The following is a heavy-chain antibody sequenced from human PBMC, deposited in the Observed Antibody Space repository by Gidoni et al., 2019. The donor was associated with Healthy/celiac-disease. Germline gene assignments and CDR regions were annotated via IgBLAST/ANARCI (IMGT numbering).Heavy chain of an antibody. V-gene: IGHV3-13*04. CDR1: GFTFSSYD. J-gene: IGHJ3*02. CDR2: IGTAGDT. D-gene: IGHD3-9*01. CDR3: ARGGFYDILTGYYRGRAFDI. Sequence: EVQLVESGGGLVQPGGSLRLSCAASGFTFSSYDMHWVRQATGKGLEWVSAIGTAGDTYYPGSVKGRFTISRENAKNSLYLQMNSLRAGDTAVYYCARGGFYDILTGYYRGRAFDIWGQGTMVTVSS.